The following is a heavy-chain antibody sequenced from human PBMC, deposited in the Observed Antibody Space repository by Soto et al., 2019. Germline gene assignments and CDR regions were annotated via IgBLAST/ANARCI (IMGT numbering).Heavy chain of an antibody. Sequence: SVKVSCKASGGTFSSYAISWVRQAPGQGLEWMGGIIPIFGTANYAQKFQGRVTITADESTSTAYMELSSLRSEDTAVYYCARDFSSCSSTSCYHYGMDVWGQGTTVTVSS. J-gene: IGHJ6*02. D-gene: IGHD2-2*01. CDR1: GGTFSSYA. CDR2: IIPIFGTA. CDR3: ARDFSSCSSTSCYHYGMDV. V-gene: IGHV1-69*13.